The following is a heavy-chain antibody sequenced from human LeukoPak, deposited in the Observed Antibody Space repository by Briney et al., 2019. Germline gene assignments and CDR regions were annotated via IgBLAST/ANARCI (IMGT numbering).Heavy chain of an antibody. CDR3: AREIDYGDGIYCYYGMDV. V-gene: IGHV1-69*13. CDR2: IIPIFGTA. Sequence: SVKVSCKASGGTFSSYAISWVRQAPGQGLEWMGGIIPIFGTANYAQKFQGRVTITADESTSTAYMELSSLRSEDTAVYYCAREIDYGDGIYCYYGMDVWGKGTTVTVSS. J-gene: IGHJ6*04. D-gene: IGHD4-17*01. CDR1: GGTFSSYA.